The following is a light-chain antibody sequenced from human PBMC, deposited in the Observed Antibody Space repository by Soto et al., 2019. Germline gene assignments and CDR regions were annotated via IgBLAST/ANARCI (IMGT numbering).Light chain of an antibody. V-gene: IGKV1-5*03. CDR2: RAS. CDR1: QAISSW. J-gene: IGKJ5*01. CDR3: QQYNSYPTT. Sequence: IQMTQSPSTLSVSVGDRVTITCRASQAISSWLAWYQQKPGKAPRLLIYRASTLKSGVPSRFSGSGSGTDFTLTISRLQPDDFATYYCQQYNSYPTTFGQGTRLEIK.